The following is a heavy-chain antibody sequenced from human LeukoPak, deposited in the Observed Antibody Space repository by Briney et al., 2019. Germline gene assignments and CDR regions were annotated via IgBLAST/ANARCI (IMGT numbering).Heavy chain of an antibody. D-gene: IGHD6-13*01. Sequence: SETLSLTCTVSDGSISGYYMNWIRQPPGQGLEWIGYISTSGNTTYNPSLKSRVTISVDTTRNQFSLRLSFVTSAVTAVDYCASRGGREQLKHYSLDYWGQGTLVTVSS. CDR2: ISTSGNT. J-gene: IGHJ4*02. V-gene: IGHV4-4*09. CDR1: DGSISGYY. CDR3: ASRGGREQLKHYSLDY.